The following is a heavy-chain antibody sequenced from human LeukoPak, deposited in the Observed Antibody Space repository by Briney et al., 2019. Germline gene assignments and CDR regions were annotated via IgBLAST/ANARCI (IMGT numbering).Heavy chain of an antibody. Sequence: GASVKVSCKASGYTFTGYYMHWVRQAPGQGLEWMGWINPNSGGTNYAQKFQGRVTMTRDTSISTAYMELSRLRSDDTAVYYCATTQWLEEEGWFDPWGQGTLVTVSS. D-gene: IGHD6-19*01. CDR2: INPNSGGT. CDR3: ATTQWLEEEGWFDP. CDR1: GYTFTGYY. J-gene: IGHJ5*02. V-gene: IGHV1-2*02.